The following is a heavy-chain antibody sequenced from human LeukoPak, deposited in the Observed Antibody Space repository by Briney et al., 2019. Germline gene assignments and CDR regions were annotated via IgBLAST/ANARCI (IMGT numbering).Heavy chain of an antibody. V-gene: IGHV3-23*01. Sequence: PGGSLRLSCAASGFTFSSYTMSWVRQAPGKGLEWVSGITGSGDSTYYADSVKGRFTISRDNSKNTLYLQMNSLRAEDTAVYYCAKGREDWNYGDAFDIWGQGTMVTVSS. D-gene: IGHD1-7*01. CDR3: AKGREDWNYGDAFDI. J-gene: IGHJ3*02. CDR2: ITGSGDST. CDR1: GFTFSSYT.